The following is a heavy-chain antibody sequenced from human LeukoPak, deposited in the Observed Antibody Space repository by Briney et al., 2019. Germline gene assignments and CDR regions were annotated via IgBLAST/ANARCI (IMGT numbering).Heavy chain of an antibody. CDR2: IYYRGST. CDR1: GGSISGYY. D-gene: IGHD6-19*01. V-gene: IGHV4-59*08. Sequence: PSETLSLTGTVFGGSISGYYWSWIRQPPGNGLEWIGYIYYRGSTNYNPSLKSRVTISIDTSKNQFSLHLSSVTAADTAVYYCARHLGWSYDYWGQGTLVTVSS. CDR3: ARHLGWSYDY. J-gene: IGHJ4*02.